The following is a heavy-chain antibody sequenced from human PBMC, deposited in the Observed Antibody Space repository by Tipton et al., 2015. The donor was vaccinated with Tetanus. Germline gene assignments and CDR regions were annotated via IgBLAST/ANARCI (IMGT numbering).Heavy chain of an antibody. D-gene: IGHD2/OR15-2a*01. J-gene: IGHJ6*02. CDR1: GGSISSSNW. CDR3: ARAAGYFLDYYYYGMDV. Sequence: TLSLTCAVSGGSISSSNWWSWVRQPPGKGLEWIGEIYHSGSTNYNPSLKSRVTISVDTSKNQFSLKLSSVTAADTAVYYCARAAGYFLDYYYYGMDVWGQGTTVTVSS. V-gene: IGHV4-4*02. CDR2: IYHSGST.